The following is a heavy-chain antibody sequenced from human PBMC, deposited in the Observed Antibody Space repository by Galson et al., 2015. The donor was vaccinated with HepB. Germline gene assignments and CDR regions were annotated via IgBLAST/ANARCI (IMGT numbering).Heavy chain of an antibody. D-gene: IGHD5-18*01. J-gene: IGHJ6*02. Sequence: SLRLSCAAHGFTFSSYAMHWARQAPGKGLEWVAVISYDGSNKYYADSVKGRFTISRDNSKNTLYLQMNSLRAEDTAVYYCARDMVDTAMGLYYYYGMDVWGQGTTVTVSS. V-gene: IGHV3-30*04. CDR1: GFTFSSYA. CDR2: ISYDGSNK. CDR3: ARDMVDTAMGLYYYYGMDV.